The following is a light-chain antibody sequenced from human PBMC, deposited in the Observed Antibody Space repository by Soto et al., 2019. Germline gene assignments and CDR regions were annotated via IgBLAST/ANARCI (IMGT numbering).Light chain of an antibody. CDR1: QSVSSSY. CDR3: QHHGTSPSSWT. Sequence: EIVLTQSPGTLSLSPGERATLFCRASQSVSSSYLAWYQQKPGQAPRLLIYGASSRTTGIPDRFSGSGSGTDITLTISILKPEAFEVYSCQHHGTSPSSWTFGQGTKVEIK. CDR2: GAS. J-gene: IGKJ1*01. V-gene: IGKV3-20*01.